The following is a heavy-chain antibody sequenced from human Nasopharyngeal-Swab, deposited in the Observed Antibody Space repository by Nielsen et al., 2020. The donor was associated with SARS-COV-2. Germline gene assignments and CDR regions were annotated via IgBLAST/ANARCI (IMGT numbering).Heavy chain of an antibody. CDR3: ARDADSGSYAPVGMDV. D-gene: IGHD1-26*01. Sequence: WIRQPPGQGLEWVANIKQDGSEKYYADSVKGRFTISRDNAKNSLYLQMNSLRAEDTAVYYCARDADSGSYAPVGMDVWGQGTTVTVSS. J-gene: IGHJ6*02. V-gene: IGHV3-7*01. CDR2: IKQDGSEK.